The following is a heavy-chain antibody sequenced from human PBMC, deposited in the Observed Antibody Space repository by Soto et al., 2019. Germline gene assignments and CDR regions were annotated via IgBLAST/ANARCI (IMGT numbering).Heavy chain of an antibody. Sequence: GGSLRLSCAASGFTLSRHTMNWVRQAPGKGLEWVSFIGSRTSDIYYADSVRGRFTISRDNAKNSLYLDLTRLRAEDTAVYFCVRDYYDTSGYPNTFDMWGQGTMVTVSS. D-gene: IGHD3-22*01. J-gene: IGHJ3*02. CDR1: GFTLSRHT. V-gene: IGHV3-21*01. CDR2: IGSRTSDI. CDR3: VRDYYDTSGYPNTFDM.